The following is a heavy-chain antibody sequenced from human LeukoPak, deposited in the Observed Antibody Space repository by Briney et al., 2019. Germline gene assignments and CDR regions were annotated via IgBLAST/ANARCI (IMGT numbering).Heavy chain of an antibody. CDR2: IIPIFGTA. V-gene: IGHV1-69*13. CDR3: ARDAPAGHDAFDI. Sequence: SVKVSCKASGGTFSSYAISWVRQAPGQGLEWTGGIIPIFGTANYAQKFQGRVTITADESTSTAYMELSSLRSEDTAVYYCARDAPAGHDAFDIWGQGTMVTVSS. J-gene: IGHJ3*02. CDR1: GGTFSSYA.